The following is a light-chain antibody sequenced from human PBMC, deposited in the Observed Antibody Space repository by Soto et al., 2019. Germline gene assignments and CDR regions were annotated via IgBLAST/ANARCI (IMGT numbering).Light chain of an antibody. CDR1: QSVSSN. V-gene: IGKV3-15*01. Sequence: EIVMTQSPATLSVSPGERATLSCRASQSVSSNLAWYQQKPGQAPRLLIYGASTRATGIPARCSGSGSGTEVTLTISSLQSEDFAVYYCQQYNNWSPLTFGGGTKVEIK. J-gene: IGKJ4*01. CDR3: QQYNNWSPLT. CDR2: GAS.